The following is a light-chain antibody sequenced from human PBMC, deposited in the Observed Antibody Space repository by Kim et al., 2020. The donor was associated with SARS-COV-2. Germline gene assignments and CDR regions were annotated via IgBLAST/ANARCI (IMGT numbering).Light chain of an antibody. CDR1: QSVRNN. CDR2: GAS. J-gene: IGKJ4*01. CDR3: QQYNDCPLRT. V-gene: IGKV3-15*01. Sequence: IVMTQSPATLSVSPGERVTLSCRASQSVRNNLAWYQQRPGQAPRLLIYGASTRATGISDRFSGSGSGTEFTLTISSLQSEDLAVYYCQQYNDCPLRTLVAGTKVHIK.